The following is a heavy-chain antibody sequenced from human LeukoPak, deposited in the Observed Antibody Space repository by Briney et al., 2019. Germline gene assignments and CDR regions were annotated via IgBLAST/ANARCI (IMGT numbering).Heavy chain of an antibody. V-gene: IGHV3-69-1*01. D-gene: IGHD3-10*02. CDR2: MTRSGTI. Sequence: GGSLRLSCAASGFSFSSYSMNWVRQAPGKGLEWVATMTRSGTIYYAESVKGRFTISRDNAKNSVYLQMNSLRDEDTALYSCARAQTMFWEFDGFDIWGRGTKVTVSS. CDR3: ARAQTMFWEFDGFDI. J-gene: IGHJ3*02. CDR1: GFSFSSYS.